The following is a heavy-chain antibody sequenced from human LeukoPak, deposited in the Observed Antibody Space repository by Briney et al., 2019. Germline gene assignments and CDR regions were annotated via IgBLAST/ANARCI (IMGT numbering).Heavy chain of an antibody. D-gene: IGHD5-12*01. CDR3: ARAWRWLQFGTSLGY. CDR2: INPSGGST. J-gene: IGHJ4*02. CDR1: GYTFTSYY. V-gene: IGHV1-46*01. Sequence: ASVKVSCKASGYTFTSYYMHWVRQAPGQGLEWMGIINPSGGSTSYAQKFQGRVTMTRDTSTSTVYMELSSLRSEDTAVYYCARAWRWLQFGTSLGYWGQGTLVTVSS.